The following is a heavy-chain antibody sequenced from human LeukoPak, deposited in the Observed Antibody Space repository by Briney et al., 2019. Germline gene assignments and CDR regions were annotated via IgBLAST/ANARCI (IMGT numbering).Heavy chain of an antibody. J-gene: IGHJ5*02. V-gene: IGHV3-48*01. CDR2: ISNSGSLI. CDR3: VISKWNNVGHLVS. Sequence: GGSLRLSCAASGFTFTTYSMNWVRQAPGKGLEWVSYISNSGSLIYYADSVRGRFTTSRDNATNSLYLQMNSLRAEDTAVYYCVISKWNNVGHLVSWGEGDLVTVTS. D-gene: IGHD1/OR15-1a*01. CDR1: GFTFTTYS.